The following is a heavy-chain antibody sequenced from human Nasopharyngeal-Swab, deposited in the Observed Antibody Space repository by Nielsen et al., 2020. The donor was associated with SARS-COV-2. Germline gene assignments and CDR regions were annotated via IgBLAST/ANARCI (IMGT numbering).Heavy chain of an antibody. J-gene: IGHJ4*02. V-gene: IGHV3-23*01. CDR3: AKTFLIAPRTYDY. D-gene: IGHD2/OR15-2a*01. CDR1: GFTFDNYL. Sequence: GGSLRLSCAASGFTFDNYLMTWVRQAPGKGLEWVSTIGTSDDTYYTDSVKGRFAISRDNSKNKVYLQMDSLRPDDTALYYCAKTFLIAPRTYDYWGQATLVTVSS. CDR2: IGTSDDT.